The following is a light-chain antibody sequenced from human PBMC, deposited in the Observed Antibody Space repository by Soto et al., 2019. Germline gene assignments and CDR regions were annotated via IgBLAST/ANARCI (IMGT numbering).Light chain of an antibody. CDR2: WAS. V-gene: IGKV4-1*01. Sequence: DIVMTQSPESLAVSVGETVTIKCKSSQSVLFTSTNKNYLVWYQQKEGQPPRLLMFWASTRESGVPDRFSGKGSGTDFTLSISNLQADDVAVYCQQHFSLPHTFGQGTKLEIK. CDR3: QQHFSLPHT. CDR1: QSVLFTSTNKNY. J-gene: IGKJ2*01.